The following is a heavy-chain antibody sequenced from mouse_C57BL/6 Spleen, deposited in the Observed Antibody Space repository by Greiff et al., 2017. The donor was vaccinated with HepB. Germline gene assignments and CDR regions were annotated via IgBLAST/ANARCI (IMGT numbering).Heavy chain of an antibody. CDR1: GYTFTSYW. V-gene: IGHV1-69*01. D-gene: IGHD3-1*01. CDR2: IDPSDSYT. J-gene: IGHJ1*03. Sequence: QVQLQQPGAELVTPGASVKLSCKASGYTFTSYWMHWVKQRPGQGLEWIGEIDPSDSYTNYNQKFKGKSTLTVDKSSSTAYMQLSSLTSEDSAVYDWARGASYWYFDVWGTGTTVTVSS. CDR3: ARGASYWYFDV.